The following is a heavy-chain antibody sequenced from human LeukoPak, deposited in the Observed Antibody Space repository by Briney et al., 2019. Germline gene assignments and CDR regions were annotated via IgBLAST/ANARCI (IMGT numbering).Heavy chain of an antibody. J-gene: IGHJ4*02. CDR2: IASGTT. Sequence: SETLSLTCTVSGDAISTYYWNWIRQNPGKGLEWVGHIASGTTDYNPSLKSRAIISVDTSKNQISLRLTSVTAADTAVYYCARDKAHSYGYYFDPWGPGTQVLVSS. D-gene: IGHD3-10*01. CDR3: ARDKAHSYGYYFDP. CDR1: GDAISTYY. V-gene: IGHV4-4*08.